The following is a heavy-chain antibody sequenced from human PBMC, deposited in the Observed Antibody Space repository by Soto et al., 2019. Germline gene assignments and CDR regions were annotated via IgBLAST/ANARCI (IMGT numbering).Heavy chain of an antibody. Sequence: PGGSLRLSCAASGFSFSSYGFHWVRQAPGKGLEWVADISYDGTNEHHADSVKGRFTISRDNSRNTLYLQMNSLRVEDTAVYYCARGHSSSFPLDYWGQGTLVTVSS. V-gene: IGHV3-33*01. J-gene: IGHJ4*02. D-gene: IGHD6-6*01. CDR3: ARGHSSSFPLDY. CDR1: GFSFSSYG. CDR2: ISYDGTNE.